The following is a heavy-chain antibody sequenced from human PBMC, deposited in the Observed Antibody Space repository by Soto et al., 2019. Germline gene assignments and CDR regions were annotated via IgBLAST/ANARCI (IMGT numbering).Heavy chain of an antibody. V-gene: IGHV3-13*05. CDR3: ARGPRDGGAFDI. CDR2: IGTAGDP. CDR1: GFTFSSYD. J-gene: IGHJ3*02. Sequence: GGSLRLSCAASGFTFSSYDMHWVRQATGKGLEWVSAIGTAGDPYYPGSVKGRFIISRENAKNSLYLQMNSLRAADTAVYYCARGPRDGGAFDIWGQGTMVTVSS.